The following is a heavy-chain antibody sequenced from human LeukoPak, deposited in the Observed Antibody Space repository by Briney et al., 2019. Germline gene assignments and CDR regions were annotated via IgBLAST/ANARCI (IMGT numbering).Heavy chain of an antibody. D-gene: IGHD1-20*01. V-gene: IGHV4-61*01. CDR3: ASCNWKNWFDP. Sequence: PSETLSLTCTVSGYSISSGYYWSWIRQPPGKGLEWIGYIYYSGSTNYNPSLKSRVTISVDTSKNQFSLKLSSVTAADTAVYYCASCNWKNWFDPWGQGTLVTVSS. CDR2: IYYSGST. CDR1: GYSISSGYY. J-gene: IGHJ5*02.